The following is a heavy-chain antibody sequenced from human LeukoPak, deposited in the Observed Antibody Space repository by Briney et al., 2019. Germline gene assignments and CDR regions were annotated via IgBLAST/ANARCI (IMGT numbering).Heavy chain of an antibody. Sequence: PSETLSLTCAVYGGSFSGYYWSWIRQPPGKGLEWIGEINHSGSTNYNPSLKSRVTISVDTSKNQFSLKLSSVTAADTAVYYCARHYYGSGSYYNGNFDYWGQGTLVTVSS. CDR1: GGSFSGYY. CDR3: ARHYYGSGSYYNGNFDY. D-gene: IGHD3-10*01. CDR2: INHSGST. V-gene: IGHV4-34*01. J-gene: IGHJ4*02.